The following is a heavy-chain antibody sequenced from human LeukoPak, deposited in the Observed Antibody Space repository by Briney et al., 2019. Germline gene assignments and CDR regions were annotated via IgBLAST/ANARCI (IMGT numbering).Heavy chain of an antibody. Sequence: GESLKISCKGSGYSFTSYWVGWVRQMPGKGLEWMGIIYPGNSDTRYSPSFQGQVTISTDKSIGTAYLQWSSLKASDTAMYYCARLRDYFDSSVYLYYFDYWGREPLVTVSS. D-gene: IGHD3-22*01. CDR1: GYSFTSYW. CDR3: ARLRDYFDSSVYLYYFDY. CDR2: IYPGNSDT. J-gene: IGHJ4*02. V-gene: IGHV5-51*01.